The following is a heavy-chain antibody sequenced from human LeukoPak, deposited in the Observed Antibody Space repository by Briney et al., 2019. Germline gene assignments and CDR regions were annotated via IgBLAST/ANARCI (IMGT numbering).Heavy chain of an antibody. D-gene: IGHD4-23*01. CDR3: ARSRWYFPPRENDFGI. CDR1: GGSISTYY. Sequence: PSETLSLTCTVSGGSISTYYWNWIRQTAGKGLEWIGRIYTSGSTNYNPSLKSRVTMSVDTSKNQFSLRLSSVTAADTAVYYCARSRWYFPPRENDFGIWGQGTRVTVTS. V-gene: IGHV4-4*07. CDR2: IYTSGST. J-gene: IGHJ3*02.